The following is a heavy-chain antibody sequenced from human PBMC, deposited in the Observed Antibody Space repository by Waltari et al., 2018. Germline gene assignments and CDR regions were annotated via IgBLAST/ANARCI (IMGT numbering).Heavy chain of an antibody. V-gene: IGHV5-51*01. D-gene: IGHD1-1*01. J-gene: IGHJ4*02. Sequence: EVQLVQSGVEVRKPGQSLKISCKGSGYSFTTYWIGWVRQLPGQGLEWMGIIYPGDSDTRYSPSFQGQVTISADNSISTAYLQWSSLKASDTAMYFCARAPTGTSSPYYFDYWGQGTLVTVSS. CDR1: GYSFTTYW. CDR2: IYPGDSDT. CDR3: ARAPTGTSSPYYFDY.